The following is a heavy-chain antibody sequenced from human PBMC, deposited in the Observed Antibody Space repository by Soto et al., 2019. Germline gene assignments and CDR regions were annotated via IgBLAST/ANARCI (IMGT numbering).Heavy chain of an antibody. CDR3: AKGRGGSGSLTPRVDF. D-gene: IGHD3-10*01. V-gene: IGHV3-23*01. CDR1: GFTFNNYA. Sequence: EVQLLESGGGLVQPGGSLRISCAASGFTFNNYAMTWVRQAPGKGLEWVSAISGGGDPTSYADSVKGRFTVSRDGSKNTLYLQMSSLRAEDTALYYCAKGRGGSGSLTPRVDFWGQGTLVTVSS. CDR2: ISGGGDPT. J-gene: IGHJ4*02.